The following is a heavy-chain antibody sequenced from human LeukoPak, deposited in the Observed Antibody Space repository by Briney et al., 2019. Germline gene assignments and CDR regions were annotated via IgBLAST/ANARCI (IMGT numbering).Heavy chain of an antibody. D-gene: IGHD1-26*01. CDR2: IYPGDSDT. Sequence: GETLKISCKGSGYRFTSYWIGWVRQMPGKGLEWMGFIYPGDSDTRYSPSFQGQVTISADKSMSTAYLQWSSLKASDTAMYYCARRRGRYSGDAFDIWGQGTMVTVSS. CDR1: GYRFTSYW. J-gene: IGHJ3*02. V-gene: IGHV5-51*01. CDR3: ARRRGRYSGDAFDI.